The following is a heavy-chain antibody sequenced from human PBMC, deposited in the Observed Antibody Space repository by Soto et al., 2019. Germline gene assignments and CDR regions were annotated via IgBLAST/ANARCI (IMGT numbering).Heavy chain of an antibody. V-gene: IGHV3-53*02. CDR2: IHADGSS. CDR1: GFSVSLNY. CDR3: ASLAVAEGFDP. Sequence: EVLLVETGGGLIQPGGSLRLSCAASGFSVSLNYMSWVRQAPGKGLEWVSIIHADGSSYYADSVKGRFTISRDNSKNTVYLQMNSLRDEDMAVYYCASLAVAEGFDPWGQGTLVTVSS. J-gene: IGHJ5*02. D-gene: IGHD6-19*01.